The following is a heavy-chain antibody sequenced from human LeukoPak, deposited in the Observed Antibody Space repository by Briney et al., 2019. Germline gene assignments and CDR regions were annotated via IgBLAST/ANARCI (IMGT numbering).Heavy chain of an antibody. CDR2: ISSSGGST. V-gene: IGHV3-23*01. J-gene: IGHJ4*02. Sequence: GGSLRLSCAASGFTFSSYAMSWVRQAPGKGLEWVSAISSSGGSTYYADSVKGRFTISRDNSKNTLYLQMSSLRAEDTAVYYCAKVWDTYYYDSSGSFDYWGQGTLVTVSS. CDR3: AKVWDTYYYDSSGSFDY. D-gene: IGHD3-22*01. CDR1: GFTFSSYA.